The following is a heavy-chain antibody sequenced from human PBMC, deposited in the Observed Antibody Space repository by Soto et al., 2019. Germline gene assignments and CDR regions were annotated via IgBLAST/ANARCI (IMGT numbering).Heavy chain of an antibody. V-gene: IGHV4-59*08. D-gene: IGHD4-17*01. J-gene: IGHJ4*02. CDR1: GGSISSYY. Sequence: PSETLSLTCTVSGGSISSYYWSWIRQPPGKGLEWIGYIYYIGSTKYNPSLKSRVTISVDTSKNQFSLKLSSVTAVDTVVYYCARHGSFGDYDFNYWGQGALVTVSS. CDR2: IYYIGST. CDR3: ARHGSFGDYDFNY.